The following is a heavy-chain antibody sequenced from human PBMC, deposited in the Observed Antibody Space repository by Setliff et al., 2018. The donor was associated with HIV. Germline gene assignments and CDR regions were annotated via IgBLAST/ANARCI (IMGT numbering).Heavy chain of an antibody. CDR2: IYYSGST. J-gene: IGHJ4*02. CDR3: ARWHPPYGFWEEDY. D-gene: IGHD3-10*01. Sequence: SETLSLTCTVSGASIGRRSDCWGWIRQPPGKGLEWIGNIYYSGSTYYNPSLKTRVTISVDGSKNQFSLKLKSVTAADTAVYYCARWHPPYGFWEEDYWGQGTLVTVSS. V-gene: IGHV4-39*01. CDR1: GASIGRRSDC.